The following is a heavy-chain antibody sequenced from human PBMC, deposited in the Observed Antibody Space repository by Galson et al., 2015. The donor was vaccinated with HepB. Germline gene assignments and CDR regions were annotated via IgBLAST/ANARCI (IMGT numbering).Heavy chain of an antibody. CDR1: GGSIGSYY. CDR2: IHYSGST. D-gene: IGHD4-23*01. CDR3: AGERGTTVVSPYVDY. V-gene: IGHV4-59*01. Sequence: ETLSLTCTVSGGSIGSYYWSWIRQPPGKGLEWIGYIHYSGSTNFNPPLKSRVTISVDTSKSQFSLRLSSVTAADTAVYYCAGERGTTVVSPYVDYWGQGTLVIVSS. J-gene: IGHJ4*02.